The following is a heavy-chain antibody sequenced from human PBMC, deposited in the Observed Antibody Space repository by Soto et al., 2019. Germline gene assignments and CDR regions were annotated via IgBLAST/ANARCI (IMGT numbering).Heavy chain of an antibody. CDR1: GFTFSSYS. Sequence: GGSLRLSCAASGFTFSSYSMNWVRQAPGKGLEWVSSISSSSSYIYYADSVKGRFTISRDNAKNSLYLQMNSLRAEDTAVYYCARAYGSQSYYFDYWGRGTLVTSPQ. CDR2: ISSSSSYI. V-gene: IGHV3-21*01. J-gene: IGHJ4*02. CDR3: ARAYGSQSYYFDY. D-gene: IGHD2-15*01.